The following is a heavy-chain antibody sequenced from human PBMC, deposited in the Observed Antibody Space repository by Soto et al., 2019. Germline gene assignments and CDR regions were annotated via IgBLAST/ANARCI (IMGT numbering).Heavy chain of an antibody. CDR2: ISAYNGNT. Sequence: VQLVQSGAEVKKPGASVKVSCKASGYTFTSYGISWVRQAPGQGLEWMGWISAYNGNTNYAQKLQGRVTMTTDTSTSKAYMELRSLRSDDTAVYYCARDREKRGVESRWFDPWGQGTLVTVSS. CDR1: GYTFTSYG. CDR3: ARDREKRGVESRWFDP. D-gene: IGHD3-10*01. J-gene: IGHJ5*02. V-gene: IGHV1-18*01.